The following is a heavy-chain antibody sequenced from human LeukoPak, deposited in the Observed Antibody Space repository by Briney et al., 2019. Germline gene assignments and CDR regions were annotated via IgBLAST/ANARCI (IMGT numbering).Heavy chain of an antibody. CDR3: AKLLSPYNC. CDR1: GFTFSTYG. V-gene: IGHV3-30*02. CDR2: IRYDGSDE. Sequence: GGSLRLSCVASGFTFSTYGMHWVRQAPGKGLEWVSFIRYDGSDEHYADSVKGRFTISRDNSKSTLYLQMNSLRVEDTALYYCAKLLSPYNCWGQGTLVTVSS. J-gene: IGHJ4*02. D-gene: IGHD2/OR15-2a*01.